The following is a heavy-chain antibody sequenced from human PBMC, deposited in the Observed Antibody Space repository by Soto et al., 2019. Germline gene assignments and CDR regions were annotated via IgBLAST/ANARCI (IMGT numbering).Heavy chain of an antibody. J-gene: IGHJ6*02. D-gene: IGHD3-10*01. V-gene: IGHV3-9*01. Sequence: GGSLRLSCTASGFTFDDYAMHWFRQAPGKGLEWVSGISWNSGSIGYADSVKGRFTISRDNAKNSLYPQMNSLRAEDTALYYCAKDGMEERSGSYPYYYYGMDVWGQGTTVTVSS. CDR3: AKDGMEERSGSYPYYYYGMDV. CDR2: ISWNSGSI. CDR1: GFTFDDYA.